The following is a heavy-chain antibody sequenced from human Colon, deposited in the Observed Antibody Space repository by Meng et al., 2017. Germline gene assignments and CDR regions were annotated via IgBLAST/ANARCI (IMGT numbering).Heavy chain of an antibody. CDR2: IHHGRGT. CDR3: ARNGFYSLGY. J-gene: IGHJ4*02. V-gene: IGHV4-4*02. D-gene: IGHD3-22*01. CDR1: GGSITYDHW. Sequence: VHLPEWGLGLGEPSGASSITCAVSGGSITYDHWLSWLRQPPGEGLEWIGEIHHGRGTNYNPALRSRVTFSLDKSRNQLSLTLTSVTAADTAVYYCARNGFYSLGYWGPGALVTVSS.